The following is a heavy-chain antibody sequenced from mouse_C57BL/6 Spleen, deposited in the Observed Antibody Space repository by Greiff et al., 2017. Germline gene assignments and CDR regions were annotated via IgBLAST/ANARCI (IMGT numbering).Heavy chain of an antibody. CDR1: GYTFTDYE. D-gene: IGHD1-1*01. Sequence: QVQLQQSGAELVRPGASVTLSCKASGYTFTDYEMHWVKQTPVHGLEWIGAIDPETGGTAYNQKFKGKAILTADKTSSTAYMELRSLTSEDSAVYYCTRAHYAYFDYWGQGTTLTVSS. CDR3: TRAHYAYFDY. J-gene: IGHJ2*01. CDR2: IDPETGGT. V-gene: IGHV1-15*01.